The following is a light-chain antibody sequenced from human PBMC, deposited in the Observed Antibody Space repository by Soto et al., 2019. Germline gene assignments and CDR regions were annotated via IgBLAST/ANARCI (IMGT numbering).Light chain of an antibody. CDR3: QQYRT. Sequence: DIVVTQSPATLSVSPGERVTLSCRASQSVSSSLAWYQQRPGQAPRLLIYGASTRAPGIPARFSGSGSGTDFTLTISRLEPEDFAVYYCQQYRTFGQGTKVDIK. V-gene: IGKV3D-15*01. CDR1: QSVSSS. J-gene: IGKJ1*01. CDR2: GAS.